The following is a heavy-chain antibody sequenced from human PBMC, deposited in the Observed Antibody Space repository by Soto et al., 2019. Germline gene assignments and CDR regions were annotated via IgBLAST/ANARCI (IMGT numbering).Heavy chain of an antibody. CDR2: IYYSGST. CDR3: ASAIVVVPAAMGGPFDY. V-gene: IGHV4-31*03. CDR1: GGSISSGGYY. Sequence: SETLSLTCTVSGGSISSGGYYWSWIRQHPGKGLEWIGYIYYSGSTYYNPSLKSRVTISVDTSKNQFSLKLSSVTAADTAVYYCASAIVVVPAAMGGPFDYWGQGTLVTVSS. J-gene: IGHJ4*02. D-gene: IGHD2-2*01.